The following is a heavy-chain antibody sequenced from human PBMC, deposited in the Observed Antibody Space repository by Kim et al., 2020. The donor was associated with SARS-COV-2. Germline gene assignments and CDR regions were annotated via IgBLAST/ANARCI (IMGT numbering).Heavy chain of an antibody. CDR2: ISWNSGSI. D-gene: IGHD6-6*01. CDR3: AKDLKGRPFRQIDY. J-gene: IGHJ4*02. CDR1: GFTFDDYA. V-gene: IGHV3-9*01. Sequence: GGSLRLSCAASGFTFDDYAMHWVRQAPGKGLEWVSGISWNSGSIGYADSVKGRFTISRDNAKNSLYLQMNSLRAEDTALYYCAKDLKGRPFRQIDYWGQGTLVTVSS.